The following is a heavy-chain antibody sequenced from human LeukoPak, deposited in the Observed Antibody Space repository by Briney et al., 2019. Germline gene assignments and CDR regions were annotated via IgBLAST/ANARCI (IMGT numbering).Heavy chain of an antibody. CDR3: AKDSISRYYYDNSAYSDY. J-gene: IGHJ4*02. Sequence: GGSLRLSCAASGFSFSSYAMSWVRQAPGKGLEWVSSISGSDGSTDYADSVKGRFTISRDNSKNTLYLQMDSLRAEDTAVYYCAKDSISRYYYDNSAYSDYWGQGTLVTVSS. D-gene: IGHD3-22*01. CDR2: ISGSDGST. V-gene: IGHV3-23*01. CDR1: GFSFSSYA.